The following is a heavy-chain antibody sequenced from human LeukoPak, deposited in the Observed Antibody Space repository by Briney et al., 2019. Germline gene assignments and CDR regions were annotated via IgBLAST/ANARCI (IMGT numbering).Heavy chain of an antibody. CDR2: IYHSGSI. J-gene: IGHJ6*03. D-gene: IGHD1-14*01. Sequence: SETLSLTCTVSGGSISSGTYYWAWIRQPPGRGLEWIGTIYHSGSIYYNPSRKTRVTISVDTSKNQFSLNLTSLTAADTAVYYCARDRKYYYHMDVWGKGTTVTVSS. CDR3: ARDRKYYYHMDV. V-gene: IGHV4-39*07. CDR1: GGSISSGTYY.